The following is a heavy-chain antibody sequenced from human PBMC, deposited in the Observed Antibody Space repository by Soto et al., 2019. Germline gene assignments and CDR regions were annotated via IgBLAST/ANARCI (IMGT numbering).Heavy chain of an antibody. Sequence: GGSLRLSCAASGFTFISYAMNCVRQAPGKGLEWVSTISGSGDYTSYADSVKGRFTISRDNAKNTLYLQMNSLRVEDTAVYYCSLCHYSSGWLNDFHTWGQATMVSVS. CDR2: ISGSGDYT. D-gene: IGHD6-19*01. V-gene: IGHV3-23*01. CDR3: SLCHYSSGWLNDFHT. J-gene: IGHJ3*02. CDR1: GFTFISYA.